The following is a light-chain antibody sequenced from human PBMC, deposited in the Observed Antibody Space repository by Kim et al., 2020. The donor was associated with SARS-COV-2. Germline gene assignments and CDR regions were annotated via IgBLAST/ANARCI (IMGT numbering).Light chain of an antibody. CDR3: QSYDKGVNGPVV. Sequence: QSVLTQPPSVSGAPGQTVTISCTGDNSNVGAGSDVHWYQQVPGTAPKLLLFGNRNRPSGVPDRFSGSKSGTSASLAISGLQAEDEADYYCQSYDKGVNGPVVCGGGTKLTVL. J-gene: IGLJ2*01. V-gene: IGLV1-40*01. CDR1: NSNVGAGSD. CDR2: GNR.